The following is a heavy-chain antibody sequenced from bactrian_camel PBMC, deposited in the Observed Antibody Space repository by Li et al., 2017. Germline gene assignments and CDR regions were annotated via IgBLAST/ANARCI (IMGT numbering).Heavy chain of an antibody. CDR3: AAVSMVAGTRCRSSKY. J-gene: IGHJ4*01. V-gene: IGHV3S53*01. CDR1: GYTVVSGC. CDR2: VDSAGGT. D-gene: IGHD6*01. Sequence: VQLVESGGGSVQPGGSLRLSCVASGYTVVSGCMGWYRQAPGKEREFVSEVDSAGGTIYADSVKGRFTISRDGARNTLYLQMNSLKPEDTAVYGCAAVSMVAGTRCRSSKYWGQGTQVTVS.